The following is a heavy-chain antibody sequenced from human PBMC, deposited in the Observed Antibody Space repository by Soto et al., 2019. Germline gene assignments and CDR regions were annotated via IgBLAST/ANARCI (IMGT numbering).Heavy chain of an antibody. CDR1: GFTFSSDG. V-gene: IGHV3-48*02. CDR3: AREIRSYDTSGYYYYSRFDGLDV. J-gene: IGHJ6*02. Sequence: PGGSLRLSCAASGFTFSSDGMNWVRQAPGKGLEWVSYISTSSSTIYYTDSVKGRFTISRDNAKNSLLLQMNSLRDEDTAVYYCAREIRSYDTSGYYYYSRFDGLDVWGQGTTVTVSS. CDR2: ISTSSSTI. D-gene: IGHD3-22*01.